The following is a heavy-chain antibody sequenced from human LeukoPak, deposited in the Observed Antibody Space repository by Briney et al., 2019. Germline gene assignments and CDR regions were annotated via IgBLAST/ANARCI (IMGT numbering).Heavy chain of an antibody. V-gene: IGHV1-18*01. D-gene: IGHD4-17*01. CDR3: ARDLGDYFIVSDGNWFDP. Sequence: GASVKVSCKASGYTFTSYGISWVRQAPGQGLEWMGWISAYNGNTNYAQKLQGRVTMTTDTSTSTAYMELRSLRSDDTAVYYCARDLGDYFIVSDGNWFDPWAKETRVTVS. J-gene: IGHJ5*02. CDR2: ISAYNGNT. CDR1: GYTFTSYG.